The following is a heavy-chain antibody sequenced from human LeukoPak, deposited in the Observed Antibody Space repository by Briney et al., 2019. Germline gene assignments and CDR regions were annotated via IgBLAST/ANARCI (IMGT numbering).Heavy chain of an antibody. CDR1: GFTFSSYG. D-gene: IGHD1-14*01. Sequence: PGGSLRLSCAASGFTFSSYGMHWVRQPPGKGLEWIGEINHSGSTNYNPSLKSRVTISVDTSKNQFSLKLSSVTAADTAVYYCARSRTSLRGWFDPWGQGTLVTVSS. V-gene: IGHV4-34*01. CDR3: ARSRTSLRGWFDP. CDR2: INHSGST. J-gene: IGHJ5*02.